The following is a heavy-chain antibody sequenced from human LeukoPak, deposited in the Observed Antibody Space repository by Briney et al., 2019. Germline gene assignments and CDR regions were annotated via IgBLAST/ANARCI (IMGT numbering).Heavy chain of an antibody. CDR3: EHRRGSRSSWYFDY. J-gene: IGHJ4*02. D-gene: IGHD6-13*01. Sequence: SGPTLVKPTQTLTLTCTSSGFALSTSGVGEGWIRQPPGKALERLPLIYWNDDKRYSPSLKSRLTITQDTSTNQVVLTMTNMDPVDPATYYCEHRRGSRSSWYFDYWGKGTLVTVSS. CDR1: GFALSTSGVG. CDR2: IYWNDDK. V-gene: IGHV2-5*01.